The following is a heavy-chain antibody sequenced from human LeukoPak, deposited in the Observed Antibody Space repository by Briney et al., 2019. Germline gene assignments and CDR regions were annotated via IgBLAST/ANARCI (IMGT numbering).Heavy chain of an antibody. Sequence: GGPLRLSCAASGFTFSSYGMHWVRQAPGKGLEWVATIRQEGSEKYCLDSVRGRFTISRDNAENSLYVQMNTPRAEDTAVYYCARDKGFDGSSFDYWGQGTLVTVSS. D-gene: IGHD3-10*01. J-gene: IGHJ4*02. CDR2: IRQEGSEK. CDR1: GFTFSSYG. CDR3: ARDKGFDGSSFDY. V-gene: IGHV3-7*01.